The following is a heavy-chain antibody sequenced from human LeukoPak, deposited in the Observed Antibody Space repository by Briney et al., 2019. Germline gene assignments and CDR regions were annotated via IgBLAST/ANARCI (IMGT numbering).Heavy chain of an antibody. V-gene: IGHV4-59*08. CDR2: IYYSGST. CDR1: DGSISSYY. Sequence: HPSETLSLTCTVSDGSISSYYWSWIRQPPGKGLEWIGYIYYSGSTNYNPSLKSRVTISVETSKNQFSLKLSSVIAADTAVYYCASLTASSGIYGMDVWGQGTTVTVSS. D-gene: IGHD6-19*01. CDR3: ASLTASSGIYGMDV. J-gene: IGHJ6*02.